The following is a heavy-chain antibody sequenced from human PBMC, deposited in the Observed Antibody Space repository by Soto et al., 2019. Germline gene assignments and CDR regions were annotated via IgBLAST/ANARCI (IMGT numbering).Heavy chain of an antibody. V-gene: IGHV3-7*03. CDR3: AREGGYRKSSYYFDY. CDR2: IKQDGSEK. CDR1: GFTFSSYW. Sequence: PGGSLRLSCAASGFTFSSYWMSWVRQAPGKGLEWVANIKQDGSEKYYVDSVKGRFTISRDNAKNSLYLQMNSLRAEDTAVYYCAREGGYRKSSYYFDYWGQGSLVTVSS. D-gene: IGHD1-1*01. J-gene: IGHJ4*02.